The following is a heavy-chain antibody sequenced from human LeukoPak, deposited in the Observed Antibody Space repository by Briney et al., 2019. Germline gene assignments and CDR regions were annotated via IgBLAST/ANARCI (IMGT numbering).Heavy chain of an antibody. D-gene: IGHD3-22*01. Sequence: PGRSLRLSCAASGFTFSSYGMHWVRQAPGKGLEWVSDISGSGGSTHYADYVKGRFTISRDNSKNTLYLQMNSLRAEDTAVYYCAKSTLIVVVSVFDYRGQGTLVTVSS. CDR3: AKSTLIVVVSVFDY. CDR1: GFTFSSYG. J-gene: IGHJ4*02. CDR2: ISGSGGST. V-gene: IGHV3-23*01.